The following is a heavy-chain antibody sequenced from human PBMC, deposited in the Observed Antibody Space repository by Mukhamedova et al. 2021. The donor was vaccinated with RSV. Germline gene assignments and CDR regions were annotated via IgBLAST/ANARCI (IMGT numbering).Heavy chain of an antibody. Sequence: SYEMNWVHQAPGKGLEWVSYISSSGSTIYYADSVKGRFTISRDNAKNSLYLQMNSLRAEDTAVYYCARGRGYYDSSGYYYRLAF. V-gene: IGHV3-48*03. CDR1: SYE. CDR3: ARGRGYYDSSGYYYRLAF. D-gene: IGHD3-22*01. CDR2: ISSSGSTI. J-gene: IGHJ3*01.